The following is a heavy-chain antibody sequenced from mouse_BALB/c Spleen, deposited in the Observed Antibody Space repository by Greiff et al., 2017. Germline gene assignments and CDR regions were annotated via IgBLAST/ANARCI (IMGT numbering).Heavy chain of an antibody. CDR3: ARRGAGAMDY. J-gene: IGHJ4*01. Sequence: EVQGVESGGGLVQPGGSLKLSCAASGFTFSSYTMSWVRQTPEKRLEWVAYISNGGGSTYYPDTVKGRFTISRDNAKNTLYLQMSSLKSEDTAMYYCARRGAGAMDYWGQGTSVTVSS. D-gene: IGHD3-3*01. CDR1: GFTFSSYT. CDR2: ISNGGGST. V-gene: IGHV5-12-2*01.